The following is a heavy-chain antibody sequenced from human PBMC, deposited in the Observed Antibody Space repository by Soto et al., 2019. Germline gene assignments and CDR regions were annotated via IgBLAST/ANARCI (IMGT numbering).Heavy chain of an antibody. J-gene: IGHJ2*01. V-gene: IGHV1-69*02. Sequence: QVQLVQSGAEVKKPGFSVKVSCKASGGTFSSYTISWVRQAPGQGLEWMGRIIPILGIANYAQKFQGRVTITADKSTSTAYMELSSLRSEDTAVYYCARGGDYYDSSGYYDWYFDLWGRGTLVTVSS. CDR1: GGTFSSYT. CDR2: IIPILGIA. D-gene: IGHD3-22*01. CDR3: ARGGDYYDSSGYYDWYFDL.